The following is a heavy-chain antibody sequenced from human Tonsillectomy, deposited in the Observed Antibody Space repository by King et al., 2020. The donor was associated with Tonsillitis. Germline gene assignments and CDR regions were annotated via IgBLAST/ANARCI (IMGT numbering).Heavy chain of an antibody. J-gene: IGHJ4*02. CDR1: GASISSGSYY. V-gene: IGHV4-61*02. Sequence: QLQESGPGLVKPSQTLSLTCTVSGASISSGSYYWSWIRQPAGKGLEWLGRIYTSVSTNYNPSLQSRVTISLDTSKNQFSLKLSSVTAADTAVYYCAIGLWSRGDFDCWGQGTLVTVSS. D-gene: IGHD3-10*01. CDR3: AIGLWSRGDFDC. CDR2: IYTSVST.